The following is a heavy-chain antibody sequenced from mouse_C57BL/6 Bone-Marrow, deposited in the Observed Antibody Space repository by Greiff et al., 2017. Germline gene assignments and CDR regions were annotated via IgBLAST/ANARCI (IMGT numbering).Heavy chain of an antibody. D-gene: IGHD2-1*01. CDR3: TRYGNYYFDY. Sequence: DVQLQESGPGLAKPSPSLSLSCSASGYSITSDYWNWIRQFPGKKLEYIGYISYSGSTYYNPSLKRRISITRDTSKNQYSLQLNSVTTEDAATYYCTRYGNYYFDYWGQGTTLTVSS. CDR2: ISYSGST. J-gene: IGHJ2*01. CDR1: GYSITSDY. V-gene: IGHV3-8*01.